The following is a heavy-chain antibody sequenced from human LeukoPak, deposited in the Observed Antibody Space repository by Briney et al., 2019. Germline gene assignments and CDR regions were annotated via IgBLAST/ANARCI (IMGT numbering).Heavy chain of an antibody. CDR1: VYTLTELS. CDR3: AADSFWGCSSTRCYSH. CDR2: FDREDGET. J-gene: IGHJ4*02. D-gene: IGHD2-2*01. V-gene: IGHV1-24*01. Sequence: SVNVSCKVSVYTLTELSMHWVRQAPGKGREGMGGFDREDGETIYAQKFQGRVTMNEDTSTDTAYMELSSLRSEDTAVSYCAADSFWGCSSTRCYSHWGQGNLVTVSS.